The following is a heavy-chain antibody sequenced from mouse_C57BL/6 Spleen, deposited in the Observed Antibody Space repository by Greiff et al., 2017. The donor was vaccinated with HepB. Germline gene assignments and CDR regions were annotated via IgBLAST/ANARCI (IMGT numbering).Heavy chain of an antibody. V-gene: IGHV1-26*01. D-gene: IGHD3-1*01. J-gene: IGHJ2*01. CDR3: ARTRGHLDY. CDR1: GYTFTDYY. CDR2: INPNNGGT. Sequence: EVQLQQSGPELVKPGASVKISCKASGYTFTDYYMNWVKQSHGKSLEWIGDINPNNGGTSYNQKFKGKATLTVDKCSSTAYMELLSLTSEDAAVYYCARTRGHLDYWGQGTTLTVSS.